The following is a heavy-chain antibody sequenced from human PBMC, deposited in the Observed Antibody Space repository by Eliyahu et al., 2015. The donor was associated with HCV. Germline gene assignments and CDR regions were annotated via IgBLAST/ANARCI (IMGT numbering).Heavy chain of an antibody. Sequence: QVQLVESGGGVVQPGRSXRLSXAASGFTFSSYAMHWVRQAPGKGLEWVAVISYDGSNKYYADSVKGRFTISRDNSKNTLYLQMNSLRAEDTAVYYCARDLSRYWGQGTLVTVSS. V-gene: IGHV3-30-3*01. J-gene: IGHJ4*02. CDR1: GFTFSSYA. CDR3: ARDLSRY. CDR2: ISYDGSNK. D-gene: IGHD3-16*01.